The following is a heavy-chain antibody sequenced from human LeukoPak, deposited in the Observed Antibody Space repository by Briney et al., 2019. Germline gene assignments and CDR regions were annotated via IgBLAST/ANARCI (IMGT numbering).Heavy chain of an antibody. CDR3: ARVGGMVRGVILGFDY. V-gene: IGHV4-30-4*08. J-gene: IGHJ4*02. D-gene: IGHD3-10*01. CDR2: IYYSGST. CDR1: VGSISSGDYY. Sequence: SETLSLTCTVSVGSISSGDYYWSWIRQPPGKGLEWIGYIYYSGSTYYNPSLKSRVTISVDTSKNQFSLKLSSVTAADTAVYYCARVGGMVRGVILGFDYWGQGTLVTVSS.